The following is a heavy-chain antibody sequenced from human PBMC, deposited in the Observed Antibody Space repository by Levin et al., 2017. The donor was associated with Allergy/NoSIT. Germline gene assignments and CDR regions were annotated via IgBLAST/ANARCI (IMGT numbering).Heavy chain of an antibody. CDR3: AREVSTQIAAGDHAFDI. Sequence: PSETLSLTCTVSGGSISSAGYYWSWIRQLPGKGLEWIGFIYYIGSTYDNPSLRSRLTMSIDTSKNQFSLTLSSVTAADTAVYYCAREVSTQIAAGDHAFDIWGPGTLVTVSS. J-gene: IGHJ3*02. D-gene: IGHD3-16*01. V-gene: IGHV4-31*03. CDR1: GGSISSAGYY. CDR2: IYYIGST.